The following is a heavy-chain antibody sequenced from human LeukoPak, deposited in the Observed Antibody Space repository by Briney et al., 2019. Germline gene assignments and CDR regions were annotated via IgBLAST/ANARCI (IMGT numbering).Heavy chain of an antibody. Sequence: ASETLSLTCTVSGSSISSYYWSWIRQPPGKGLEWIGYIYYSGSTNYNPSLKSRVTISVDTSKNQFSLKLSSVTAADTAVYYCARLLQLDTVRGFDYWGQGTLVTVSS. J-gene: IGHJ4*02. CDR2: IYYSGST. V-gene: IGHV4-59*12. CDR3: ARLLQLDTVRGFDY. D-gene: IGHD6-6*01. CDR1: GSSISSYY.